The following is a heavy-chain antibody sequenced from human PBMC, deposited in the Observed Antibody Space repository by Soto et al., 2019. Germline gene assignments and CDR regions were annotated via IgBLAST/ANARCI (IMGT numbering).Heavy chain of an antibody. Sequence: QVQLVESGGGVVQPGRSLRLSCAASGFTFSSYGMHWVRQAPGKGLEWVAVISYDGSNKYYADSVKGRFTISRDNSKNTLYLQMNSLRAEDTAVYYCAKDGVRGYSGYADYWGQGTLVTVSS. CDR2: ISYDGSNK. CDR1: GFTFSSYG. CDR3: AKDGVRGYSGYADY. D-gene: IGHD5-12*01. V-gene: IGHV3-30*18. J-gene: IGHJ4*02.